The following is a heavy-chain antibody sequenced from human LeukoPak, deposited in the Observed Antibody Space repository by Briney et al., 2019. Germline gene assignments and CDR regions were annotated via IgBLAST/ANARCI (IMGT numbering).Heavy chain of an antibody. D-gene: IGHD5-18*01. J-gene: IGHJ4*02. V-gene: IGHV1-3*01. CDR1: GYTFTSYA. CDR3: APEEYSYGPLGY. Sequence: GASVNVSCKASGYTFTSYAMHWVRQAPGQRLEWMGWINAGNGNTKYSQKFQGRVTITRDTSASTAYMELSSLRSEDTAVYYCAPEEYSYGPLGYWGQGTLVTVSS. CDR2: INAGNGNT.